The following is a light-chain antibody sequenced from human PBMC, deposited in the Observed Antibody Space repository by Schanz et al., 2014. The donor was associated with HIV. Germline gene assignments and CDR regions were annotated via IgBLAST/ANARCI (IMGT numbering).Light chain of an antibody. Sequence: QSVLTQPPSASGTPGQRVTISCSGSSSNIGNNYVYWYQQVPGTAPKVLIYRNNQRPSGVPDRFSGSKSGTSASLAISGLRSEDEADYYCAAWDDSLERYVFGTGTKLTV. CDR1: SSNIGNNY. CDR3: AAWDDSLERYV. CDR2: RNN. J-gene: IGLJ1*01. V-gene: IGLV1-47*01.